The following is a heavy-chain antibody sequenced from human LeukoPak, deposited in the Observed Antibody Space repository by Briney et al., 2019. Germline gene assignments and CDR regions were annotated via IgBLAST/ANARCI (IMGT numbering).Heavy chain of an antibody. V-gene: IGHV1-18*01. Sequence: GESLKISCKASGYTFTSYGISWVRQAPGQGLEWMGWISANNGKTNYAQKLQGRVTMTTDTSTSTAYMELRSLRSDDTAVYYCARDPPGNMITFGGVIALPFDYWGQGTLVIVSS. CDR1: GYTFTSYG. D-gene: IGHD3-16*02. CDR3: ARDPPGNMITFGGVIALPFDY. J-gene: IGHJ4*02. CDR2: ISANNGKT.